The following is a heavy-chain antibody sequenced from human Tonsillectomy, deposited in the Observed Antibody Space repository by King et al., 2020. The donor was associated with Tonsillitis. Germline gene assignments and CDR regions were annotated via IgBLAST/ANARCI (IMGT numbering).Heavy chain of an antibody. Sequence: VQLVESGGGLVQPGGSLRLSCAASGFTFSNNAMSWVRPAPGKGLEWGSAISGRGGSTYYAESVKGRFTISRDNSKNTLYLQMNSLRAEDTAVYYCAKRMTTVTIYYYYYMDVWGKGTTVTVSS. CDR2: ISGRGGST. V-gene: IGHV3-23*04. CDR1: GFTFSNNA. CDR3: AKRMTTVTIYYYYYMDV. D-gene: IGHD4-11*01. J-gene: IGHJ6*03.